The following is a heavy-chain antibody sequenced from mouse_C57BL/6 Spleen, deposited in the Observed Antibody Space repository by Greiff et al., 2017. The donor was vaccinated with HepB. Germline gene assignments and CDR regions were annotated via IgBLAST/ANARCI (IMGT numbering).Heavy chain of an antibody. Sequence: VQVVESGPELVKPGASVKISCKASGYAFTSSWMNWVKQRPGKGLEWIGRIYPGDGDTNYNGKFKGKATLTADKSSSTAYMQLSSLTSEDSAVYFCARGDYGSSYEYFDVWGTGTTVTVSS. J-gene: IGHJ1*03. CDR1: GYAFTSSW. CDR2: IYPGDGDT. D-gene: IGHD1-1*01. V-gene: IGHV1-82*01. CDR3: ARGDYGSSYEYFDV.